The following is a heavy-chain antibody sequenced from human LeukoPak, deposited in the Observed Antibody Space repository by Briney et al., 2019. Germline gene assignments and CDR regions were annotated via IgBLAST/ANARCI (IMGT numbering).Heavy chain of an antibody. J-gene: IGHJ5*02. CDR1: GYTFTSYY. CDR3: ARDDHSSGWYGTRGWFDP. Sequence: ASVKVSCKASGYTFTSYYMHWVRQAPGQGLEWMGIINPSGGSTSYAQKFQGRVTMTRDMSTSTDYMELSSLRSEDTAVYYCARDDHSSGWYGTRGWFDPWGQGTLVTVSS. V-gene: IGHV1-46*01. D-gene: IGHD6-19*01. CDR2: INPSGGST.